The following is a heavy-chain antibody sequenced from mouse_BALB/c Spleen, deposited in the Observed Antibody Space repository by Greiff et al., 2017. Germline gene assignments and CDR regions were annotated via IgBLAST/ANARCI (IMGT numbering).Heavy chain of an antibody. J-gene: IGHJ4*01. CDR3: AREGGWGYDAMDY. Sequence: EVKVVESGGGLVKPGGSLKLSCAASGFTFSSYAMSWVRQTPEKRLEWVASISSGGSTYYPDSVKGRFTISRDNARNILYLQMSSLRSEDTAMYYCAREGGWGYDAMDYWGQGTSVTVSS. D-gene: IGHD1-1*02. CDR2: ISSGGST. CDR1: GFTFSSYA. V-gene: IGHV5-6-5*01.